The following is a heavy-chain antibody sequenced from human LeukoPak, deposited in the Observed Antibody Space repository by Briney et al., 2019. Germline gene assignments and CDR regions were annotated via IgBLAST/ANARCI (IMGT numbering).Heavy chain of an antibody. Sequence: GGSLRLSCAASGFTFSNYWMHWVRQAPGKGLVWVSRISSDGSDISYADSVKGRFTISRDNAKNTLYLQMNSLRAEDVAVYYCARAREYYYYYGLDVWGQGTTVTVSS. CDR3: ARAREYYYYYGLDV. CDR2: ISSDGSDI. CDR1: GFTFSNYW. J-gene: IGHJ6*02. D-gene: IGHD5-24*01. V-gene: IGHV3-74*01.